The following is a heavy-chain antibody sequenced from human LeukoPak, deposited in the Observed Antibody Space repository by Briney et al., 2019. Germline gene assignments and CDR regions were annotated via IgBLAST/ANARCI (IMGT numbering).Heavy chain of an antibody. CDR3: ARGWSSYYFDY. Sequence: GGSLRLSCAASGFIFSSYSMSWVRQAPGKGLEWVSSVGSSSSYIYYADSVRGRFTISRDNAKNSLYLQMNGLRAEDTAVYYCARGWSSYYFDYWGQGTLVTVSS. CDR1: GFIFSSYS. D-gene: IGHD2-15*01. CDR2: VGSSSSYI. J-gene: IGHJ4*02. V-gene: IGHV3-21*01.